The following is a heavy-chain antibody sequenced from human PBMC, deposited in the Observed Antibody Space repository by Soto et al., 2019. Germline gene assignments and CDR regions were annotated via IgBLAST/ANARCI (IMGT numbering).Heavy chain of an antibody. CDR2: ISGSGGST. V-gene: IGHV3-23*01. J-gene: IGHJ5*02. CDR1: GFTFSSYA. D-gene: IGHD3-22*01. CDR3: AKDHYYDSSGYYYVNWFDP. Sequence: GGSLRLSCAASGFTFSSYAMSWVRQAPGKGLEWVSAISGSGGSTYYADSVKGRFTISRDNSKNTLYLQMNSLRAEDTAVYYCAKDHYYDSSGYYYVNWFDPWGQGTLVTVS.